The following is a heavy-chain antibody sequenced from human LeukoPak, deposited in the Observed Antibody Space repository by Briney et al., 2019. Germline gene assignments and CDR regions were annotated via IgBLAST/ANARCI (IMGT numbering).Heavy chain of an antibody. J-gene: IGHJ4*02. D-gene: IGHD3/OR15-3a*01. CDR2: ISGSGGST. CDR1: GFTFSSYA. CDR3: AKGSLDDGDFDH. Sequence: GGSLRLSCAASGFTFSSYAMSWVRQAPGKGLEWVSAISGSGGSTYYADSVKGRSSISRANSKNTLYLQMNTLRAEDTAIYYCAKGSLDDGDFDHWGQGTLVTVSS. V-gene: IGHV3-23*01.